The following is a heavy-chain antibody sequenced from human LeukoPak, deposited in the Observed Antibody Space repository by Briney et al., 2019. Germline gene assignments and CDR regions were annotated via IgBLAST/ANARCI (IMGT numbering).Heavy chain of an antibody. V-gene: IGHV4-4*07. J-gene: IGHJ4*02. CDR3: AREWNAVAGFGY. D-gene: IGHD6-13*01. CDR1: GGSINTYY. CDR2: IYSSGST. Sequence: SETLSLTCTVSGGSINTYYWSWIRQPAGKGLEWIGRIYSSGSTNYNPSLKSRVTMSVDTSKNQFSLKLSSVTAADTAVYYRAREWNAVAGFGYWGQGTLVTVSS.